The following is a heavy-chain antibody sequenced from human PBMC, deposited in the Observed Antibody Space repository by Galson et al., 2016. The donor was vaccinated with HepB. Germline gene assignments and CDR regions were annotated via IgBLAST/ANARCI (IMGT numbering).Heavy chain of an antibody. CDR1: GFTFDDYA. V-gene: IGHV3-43*02. CDR3: AKGDGGYYLVVDS. Sequence: SLRLSCAAPGFTFDDYAMHWVRQVPGKGLEWVSLISGDGGGTYYADSVKGRFTISRDNSKTSLYLQMNTLRTEDTALYYCAKGDGGYYLVVDSWGQGTLVTVSS. D-gene: IGHD4-17*01. CDR2: ISGDGGGT. J-gene: IGHJ4*02.